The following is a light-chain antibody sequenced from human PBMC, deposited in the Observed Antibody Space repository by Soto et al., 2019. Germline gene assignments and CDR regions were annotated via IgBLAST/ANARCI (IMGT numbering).Light chain of an antibody. CDR3: QQRHMWPIT. Sequence: EVVLTQSPFTLSLSPGDRATLSCRASQSFRGLLAWYQQKPGQAPRLLIYDAYNRATGIPPRFSGSGSGTDFTLTISSLEPEDSAVYYCQQRHMWPITFGQGTRLEIK. V-gene: IGKV3-11*01. CDR1: QSFRGL. CDR2: DAY. J-gene: IGKJ5*01.